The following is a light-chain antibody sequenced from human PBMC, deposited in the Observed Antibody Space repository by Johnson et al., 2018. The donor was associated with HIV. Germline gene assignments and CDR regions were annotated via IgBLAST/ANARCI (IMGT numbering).Light chain of an antibody. CDR2: ENT. CDR3: GTWDRSLSAGGV. CDR1: SSNIGNNY. Sequence: QSVLTQPPSVSAAPGQKVTISCSGSSSNIGNNYVSWYQQLPGTAPKLLIYENTKRPSGIPDRFSGSKSGTSATLGITGLQTGDEGDYYGGTWDRSLSAGGVFGTGRKVTVL. J-gene: IGLJ1*01. V-gene: IGLV1-51*02.